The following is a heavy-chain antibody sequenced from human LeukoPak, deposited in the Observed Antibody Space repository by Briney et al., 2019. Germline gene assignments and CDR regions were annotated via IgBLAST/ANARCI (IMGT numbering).Heavy chain of an antibody. Sequence: ASVKVSCKASGYTFTGYYIHWVRRAPGQGLEWLGWINPNAGDTKYAQKFQGRVTVTRDTSISTAYMELSRLRSDDTAVYYCVTSSAVGGAQRAFDYWGQGTLVTVSS. CDR2: INPNAGDT. D-gene: IGHD3-10*01. CDR1: GYTFTGYY. V-gene: IGHV1-2*02. J-gene: IGHJ4*02. CDR3: VTSSAVGGAQRAFDY.